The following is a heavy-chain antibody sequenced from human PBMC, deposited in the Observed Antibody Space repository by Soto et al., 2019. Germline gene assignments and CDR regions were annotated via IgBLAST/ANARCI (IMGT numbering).Heavy chain of an antibody. CDR1: GGSISSGGYY. CDR3: ARGGSGSGSPSHNWFDP. CDR2: IYYSGST. J-gene: IGHJ5*02. Sequence: QAQLQESGPGLVKPSQTLSLTCTVSGGSISSGGYYWSWIRQHPGKGLEWIGYIYYSGSTYYNPSLKSRVTISVDTSKNQFSLKLSSVTAADTAVYYCARGGSGSGSPSHNWFDPWGQGTLVTVSS. D-gene: IGHD3-10*01. V-gene: IGHV4-31*03.